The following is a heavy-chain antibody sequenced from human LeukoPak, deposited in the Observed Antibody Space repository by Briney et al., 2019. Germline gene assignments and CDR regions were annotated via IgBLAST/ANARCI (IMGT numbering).Heavy chain of an antibody. CDR3: ARDPYSSSSGSLDY. Sequence: GGSLRLSCAATGFTSSSYWISWVRQAPGQGLEWVANIKQDGSNKYYADSVKGRFTISRDNSRNTLYLQMDSLRAEDTAVYYCARDPYSSSSGSLDYWGQGTLVTVSS. D-gene: IGHD6-6*01. V-gene: IGHV3-7*01. J-gene: IGHJ4*02. CDR2: IKQDGSNK. CDR1: GFTSSSYW.